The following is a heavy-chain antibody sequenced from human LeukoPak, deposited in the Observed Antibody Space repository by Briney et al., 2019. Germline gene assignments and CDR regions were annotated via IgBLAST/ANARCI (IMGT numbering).Heavy chain of an antibody. V-gene: IGHV3-23*01. J-gene: IGHJ4*02. D-gene: IGHD3-16*01. CDR2: MSSSGDST. CDR3: AKVSFDGGVLPYFDS. CDR1: GFSFTKYA. Sequence: GGSLRLSCAASGFSFTKYAMSWVRQAPGKGLEWVSGMSSSGDSTDYADSVKGRFTISRDNSKDTLYLQMDSLRVEDTAVFCAKVSFDGGVLPYFDSWGQRTAVTLSS.